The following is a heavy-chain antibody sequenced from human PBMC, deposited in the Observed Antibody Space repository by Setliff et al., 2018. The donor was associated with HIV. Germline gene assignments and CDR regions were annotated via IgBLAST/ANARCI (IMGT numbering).Heavy chain of an antibody. CDR3: ARGHGVYSGSYLAVYFDY. J-gene: IGHJ4*02. CDR2: IYYSGST. Sequence: SETLSLTCTVSGGSISSYYWSWIRQPPGKGLEWIGYIYYSGSTNYNPSLKSRVTISVDTSKNQFSLKLRSVTAADAAVYYCARGHGVYSGSYLAVYFDYWGQGTLVTVSS. V-gene: IGHV4-59*12. D-gene: IGHD1-26*01. CDR1: GGSISSYY.